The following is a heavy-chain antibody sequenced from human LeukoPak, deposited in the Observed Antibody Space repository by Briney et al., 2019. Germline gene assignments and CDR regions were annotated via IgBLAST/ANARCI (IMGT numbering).Heavy chain of an antibody. Sequence: GGSLRLSCAASGFTFSSYAMSWVRQAPGKGLEWVSAISCSGGSTYYADSVKGRFTIARDNSKNTLYLQMNSLRAEDTAVYYCAKVGNPAFDYWGQGTLVTVSS. CDR2: ISCSGGST. CDR3: AKVGNPAFDY. CDR1: GFTFSSYA. J-gene: IGHJ4*02. V-gene: IGHV3-23*01.